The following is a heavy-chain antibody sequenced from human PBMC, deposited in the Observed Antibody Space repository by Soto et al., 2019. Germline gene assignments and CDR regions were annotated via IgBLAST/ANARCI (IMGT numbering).Heavy chain of an antibody. J-gene: IGHJ6*03. V-gene: IGHV3-23*01. CDR2: ITGSGGDS. CDR1: GFTFSSYA. D-gene: IGHD2-15*01. Sequence: GSLRLSCAASGFTFSSYAMSLVRQAPGKGLEWVSAITGSGGDSYHADSVKGRFTISRDNAKNSLYLQMNSLGAEDTAVYFCARDAVGVAQNYYMDVRGKGTTVTVSS. CDR3: ARDAVGVAQNYYMDV.